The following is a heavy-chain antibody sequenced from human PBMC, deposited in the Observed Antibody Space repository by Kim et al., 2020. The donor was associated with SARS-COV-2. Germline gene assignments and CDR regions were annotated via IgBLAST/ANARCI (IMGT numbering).Heavy chain of an antibody. CDR1: GGSISSSSYY. CDR3: ARGNVLLWFGEPRNYYGMDV. V-gene: IGHV4-39*01. D-gene: IGHD3-10*01. J-gene: IGHJ6*02. Sequence: SETLSLTCTVSGGSISSSSYYWGWIRQPPGKGLEWIGSIYYSGSTYYNPSLKSRVTISVDTSKNQFSLKLSSVTAADTAVYYCARGNVLLWFGEPRNYYGMDVWGQGTTVTVSS. CDR2: IYYSGST.